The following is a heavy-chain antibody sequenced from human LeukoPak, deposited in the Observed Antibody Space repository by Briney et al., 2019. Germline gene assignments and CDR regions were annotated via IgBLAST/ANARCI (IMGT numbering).Heavy chain of an antibody. V-gene: IGHV1-2*02. Sequence: EASVKVSCKASGYTFTGYYMHWVRQAPGLGLEWMGWINPNSGGTNYAQKFQGRVTMTRDTSISTAYMELSRLRSDDTAVYYCARGPHSSGYYYGFDPWGQGTLVTVSS. J-gene: IGHJ5*02. D-gene: IGHD3-22*01. CDR2: INPNSGGT. CDR1: GYTFTGYY. CDR3: ARGPHSSGYYYGFDP.